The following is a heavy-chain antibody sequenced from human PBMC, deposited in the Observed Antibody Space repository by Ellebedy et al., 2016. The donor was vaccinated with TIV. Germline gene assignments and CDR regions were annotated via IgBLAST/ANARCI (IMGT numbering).Heavy chain of an antibody. CDR1: GFTFGDYG. J-gene: IGHJ4*02. CDR3: AKDGGGDQWLTFDY. V-gene: IGHV3-9*01. Sequence: SLKISCAASGFTFGDYGMHWVRQAPGKGLEWVSAISWNSGSIGYADSVKGRFTVSRDNAKNSLSLQMNSLRAEDRALYYCAKDGGGDQWLTFDYWGQGTLVTVSS. D-gene: IGHD6-19*01. CDR2: ISWNSGSI.